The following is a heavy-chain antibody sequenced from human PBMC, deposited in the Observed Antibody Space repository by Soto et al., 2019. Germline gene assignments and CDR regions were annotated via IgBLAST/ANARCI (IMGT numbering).Heavy chain of an antibody. D-gene: IGHD3-22*01. J-gene: IGHJ6*02. V-gene: IGHV1-18*01. CDR1: GYTFTRNG. CDR3: VKDRDSNSWPSRDV. CDR2: ISPNSGNI. Sequence: GASVKVSCKTSGYTFTRNGISWVRQAPGQGLEWMGWISPNSGNIKYAQKLQGRVIMTTDTSTSTAYMELRSLRFDDTAVYYCVKDRDSNSWPSRDVWGPGTTVTVS.